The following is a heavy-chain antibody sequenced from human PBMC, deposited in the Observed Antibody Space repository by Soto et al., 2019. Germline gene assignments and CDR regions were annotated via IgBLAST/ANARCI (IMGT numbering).Heavy chain of an antibody. CDR2: INAGNGNT. J-gene: IGHJ4*02. Sequence: QVQLVQCGAEVKKPGASVKVSCKASGYTFTSYAMHWVRQAPGQRLEWMGWINAGNGNTKYSQKFQGRVTITRDTSASTAYMELSSLRSEDTAVYYCARGKHQWVAVAGTADLDYWGQGTLVTVSS. CDR1: GYTFTSYA. V-gene: IGHV1-3*01. D-gene: IGHD6-13*01. CDR3: ARGKHQWVAVAGTADLDY.